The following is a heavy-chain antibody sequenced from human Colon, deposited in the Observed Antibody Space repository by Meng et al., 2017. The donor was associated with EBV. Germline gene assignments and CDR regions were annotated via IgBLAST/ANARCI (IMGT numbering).Heavy chain of an antibody. D-gene: IGHD3-16*01. CDR2: IFYSGNT. Sequence: RLQLQEQGPGLLKPSETLSLTCSVSGDSITTNGYYWGWIRQSPGKGLEWIGSIFYSGNTYFNPSLKTRVTISVDTSKNQFSLKLSSVTAADTAIYYCARERGGVTRDFDSWGQGALVTVSS. CDR1: GDSITTNGYY. J-gene: IGHJ4*02. V-gene: IGHV4-39*06. CDR3: ARERGGVTRDFDS.